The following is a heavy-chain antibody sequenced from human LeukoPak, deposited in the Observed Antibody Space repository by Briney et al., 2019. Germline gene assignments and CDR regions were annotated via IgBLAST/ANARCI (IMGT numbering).Heavy chain of an antibody. V-gene: IGHV3-48*04. CDR3: TRDEGGLVGDYVWGSGRNGVAFDY. D-gene: IGHD3-16*01. Sequence: GGPLSLSCALCGLNYKGRHVHGPRHAPGKGGECLSYISAWCSTILYAGPVKGRFTISRDNGKDTLFLQMNGLRVEDTAFYYCTRDEGGLVGDYVWGSGRNGVAFDYWGQGALVTVSS. CDR1: GLNYKGRH. CDR2: ISAWCSTI. J-gene: IGHJ4*02.